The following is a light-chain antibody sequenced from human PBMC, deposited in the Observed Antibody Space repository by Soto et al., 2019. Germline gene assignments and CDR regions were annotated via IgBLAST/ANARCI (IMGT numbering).Light chain of an antibody. Sequence: DIQMTQSPSTLSASVGDRVTITCRASQRISTWLAWYQQKPGKAPKLLIYKASSLESGVPSRFSGSGSGTEFTLTISSLQPDDFAYYYCQQYNSNPLTFGGGTKVEIK. CDR3: QQYNSNPLT. CDR2: KAS. CDR1: QRISTW. V-gene: IGKV1-5*03. J-gene: IGKJ4*01.